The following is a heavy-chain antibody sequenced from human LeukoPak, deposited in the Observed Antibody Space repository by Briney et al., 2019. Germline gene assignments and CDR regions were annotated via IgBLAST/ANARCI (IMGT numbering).Heavy chain of an antibody. Sequence: GGSLRLSCAASGFTFSSYGMHWVRQAPGKGLEWVAVISYDGSNKYYADSVKGRFTISRDNSKNTLYLQMNSLRAEDTAVYYCAIKSGSYPGSYFDYWGQGALVTVSS. CDR2: ISYDGSNK. J-gene: IGHJ4*02. CDR1: GFTFSSYG. V-gene: IGHV3-30*03. CDR3: AIKSGSYPGSYFDY. D-gene: IGHD1-26*01.